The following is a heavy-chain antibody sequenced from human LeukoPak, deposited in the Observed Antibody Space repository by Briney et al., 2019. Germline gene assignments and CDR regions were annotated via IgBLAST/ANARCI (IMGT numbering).Heavy chain of an antibody. J-gene: IGHJ6*03. CDR2: INPNSGGT. V-gene: IGHV1-2*02. CDR1: GYTFTGYY. Sequence: ASVKVSCKASGYTFTGYYMHWVRQAPGQGLEWMGWINPNSGGTIYAQKFQGRVTVTEDTSTDTAYMEMSSLRSEDTAMYYCATDKVTNGYYCYMDVWGKGTTVTVSS. D-gene: IGHD4-17*01. CDR3: ATDKVTNGYYCYMDV.